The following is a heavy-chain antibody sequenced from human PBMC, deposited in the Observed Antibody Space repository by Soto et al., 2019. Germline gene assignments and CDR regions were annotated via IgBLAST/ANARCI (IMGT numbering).Heavy chain of an antibody. CDR2: INPNAGST. Sequence: QVQLVQSGAEVKKPGASVKISCKASGYTFIHYYIHWVRQAPGQGLEWMAIINPNAGSTNYAQKLQGRVTVTSVTSTTTVSMELNSLESDDTAVYFCARSLLQGDFWGQGTLVTVSS. CDR1: GYTFIHYY. D-gene: IGHD2-21*01. J-gene: IGHJ4*02. V-gene: IGHV1-46*01. CDR3: ARSLLQGDF.